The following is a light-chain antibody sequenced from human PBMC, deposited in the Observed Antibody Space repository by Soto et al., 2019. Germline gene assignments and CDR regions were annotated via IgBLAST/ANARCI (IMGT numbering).Light chain of an antibody. J-gene: IGKJ1*01. CDR1: QSVSSSY. V-gene: IGKV3-20*01. CDR2: GAS. Sequence: EIVLTQSPGTLSLSPGERATLSCRASQSVSSSYLGWYQQKPGQAPRLLIYGASSRATGIPDRFSGSGSGTDFTLTISRLEPEDFAVYYCQQYGVSPWTFGQGTKVEIK. CDR3: QQYGVSPWT.